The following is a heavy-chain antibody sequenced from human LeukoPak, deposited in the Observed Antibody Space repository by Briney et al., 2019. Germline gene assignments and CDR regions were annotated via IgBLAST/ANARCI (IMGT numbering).Heavy chain of an antibody. Sequence: GGSLRLSCAASGFNFGTHWMTWVRQAPGKGLECAATIKRDGSEKYYVDSVKGRFTISRDNAKNLLYLQMNSLRAGDTAVYYCGTGWAVDFWGQGTLVTVSS. J-gene: IGHJ4*02. D-gene: IGHD5-24*01. V-gene: IGHV3-7*01. CDR3: GTGWAVDF. CDR1: GFNFGTHW. CDR2: IKRDGSEK.